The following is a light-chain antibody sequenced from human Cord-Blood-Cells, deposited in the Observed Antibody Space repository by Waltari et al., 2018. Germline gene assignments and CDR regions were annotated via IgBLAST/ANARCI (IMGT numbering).Light chain of an antibody. V-gene: IGLV2-23*01. CDR3: CSYAGSSTNV. CDR2: EGS. Sequence: QSALTQPASVSGAPGQSITISCTGTSSDVGGYNLVSWYQQHPGKAPKLMIYEGSKRPSGVSNRFSVSKSGNTASLTISGLQAEDEADYYCCSYAGSSTNVFGSGTKVTVL. CDR1: SSDVGGYNL. J-gene: IGLJ6*01.